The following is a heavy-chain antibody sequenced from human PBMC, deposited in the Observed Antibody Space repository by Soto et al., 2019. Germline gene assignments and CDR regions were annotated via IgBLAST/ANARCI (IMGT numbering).Heavy chain of an antibody. D-gene: IGHD3-3*01. J-gene: IGHJ4*02. V-gene: IGHV1-3*01. CDR1: GYTFTSYA. CDR3: ARSRLEWSEQDY. Sequence: QVQLVQSGAEVKKPGASVKVSCKASGYTFTSYAMHWVRQAPGQRLEWMGWINAGNGNTKYSQKFQGRVTITRDTSASTAYIELSSMRSEYKDVYYCARSRLEWSEQDYWGQGTLVTVSS. CDR2: INAGNGNT.